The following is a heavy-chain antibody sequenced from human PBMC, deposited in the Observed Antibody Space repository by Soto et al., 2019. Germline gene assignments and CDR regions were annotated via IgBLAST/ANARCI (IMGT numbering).Heavy chain of an antibody. Sequence: GGSLRLSCSASGFTFSSYAMHWVRQAPGKGLEYVSAISSNGGSTYYADSVKGRFTISRDNSKNTLYLQMSSLRAEDTAVYDCVKDRSIAAAGASYYYYGMDVWGQGTTVTVSS. V-gene: IGHV3-64D*08. D-gene: IGHD6-13*01. CDR3: VKDRSIAAAGASYYYYGMDV. CDR2: ISSNGGST. J-gene: IGHJ6*02. CDR1: GFTFSSYA.